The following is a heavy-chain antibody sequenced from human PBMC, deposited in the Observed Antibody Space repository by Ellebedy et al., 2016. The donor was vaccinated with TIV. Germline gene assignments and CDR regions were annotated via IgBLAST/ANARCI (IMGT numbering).Heavy chain of an antibody. J-gene: IGHJ4*02. CDR1: GGTFSSYA. CDR2: IIPIFGTA. V-gene: IGHV1-69*13. CDR3: ARVWDYFDY. D-gene: IGHD3-16*01. Sequence: SVKVSCXASGGTFSSYAISWVRQAPGQGLEWMGGIIPIFGTANYAQKFQGRVTITADESTSTAYMELSSLRSDDTAVYYCARVWDYFDYWGQGTLVTVSS.